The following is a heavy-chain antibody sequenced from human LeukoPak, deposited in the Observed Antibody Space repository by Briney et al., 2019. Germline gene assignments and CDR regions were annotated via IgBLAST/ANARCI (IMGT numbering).Heavy chain of an antibody. V-gene: IGHV3-30*04. D-gene: IGHD6-19*01. CDR2: ILENGSNQ. J-gene: IGHJ4*02. CDR1: GFTFSNYI. CDR3: ARVQGGGYRTADY. Sequence: GGSLRLSCAASGFTFSNYIMHWVRQAPGKGLDWVAVILENGSNQYYADSVRGRFTISRDNSKNTLFLQMNSLRGEDTAMYYCARVQGGGYRTADYWGQGTLVTVSS.